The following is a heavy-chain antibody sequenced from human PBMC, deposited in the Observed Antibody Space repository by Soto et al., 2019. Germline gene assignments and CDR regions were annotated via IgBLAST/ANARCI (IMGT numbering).Heavy chain of an antibody. Sequence: SETLSLTCTVSGGSISSGDYYWSWIRQPPGKGLEWIGYIYYSGSTYYNPSLKSRVTISVDTSKNQFSLKLSSVTAADTAVYYCSCRKMATIVYFYYYWGQGTLVT. J-gene: IGHJ4*02. CDR2: IYYSGST. V-gene: IGHV4-30-4*01. CDR3: SCRKMATIVYFYYY. D-gene: IGHD5-12*01. CDR1: GGSISSGDYY.